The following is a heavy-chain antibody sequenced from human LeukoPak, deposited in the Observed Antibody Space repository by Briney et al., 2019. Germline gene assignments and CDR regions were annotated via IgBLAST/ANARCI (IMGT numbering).Heavy chain of an antibody. J-gene: IGHJ5*02. Sequence: PGGSLRLSCAASGFTFSSYGMHWVRQAPGKGLEWVAVISYDGSNKYYADSVKGRFTISRDNSKNTLYLQMNSLRAEDTAVYYCARVRESSSWYFHGGFDPWGQGTLVTVSS. D-gene: IGHD6-13*01. CDR3: ARVRESSSWYFHGGFDP. CDR1: GFTFSSYG. V-gene: IGHV3-30*03. CDR2: ISYDGSNK.